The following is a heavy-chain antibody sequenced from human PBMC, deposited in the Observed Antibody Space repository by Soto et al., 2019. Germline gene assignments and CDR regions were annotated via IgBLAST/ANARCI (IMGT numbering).Heavy chain of an antibody. Sequence: EVQLVESGGGLVQPGGSLRLSCAASGFTFSSYSMNWVRQAPGKGLQWVSYISSSGSTTYYADSVRGRFTISRDNAKNSLYLQMNSLRDEDTAVYYCAKDHDYGDYMRLWGQGTLVTVSS. CDR3: AKDHDYGDYMRL. D-gene: IGHD4-17*01. V-gene: IGHV3-48*02. J-gene: IGHJ4*02. CDR1: GFTFSSYS. CDR2: ISSSGSTT.